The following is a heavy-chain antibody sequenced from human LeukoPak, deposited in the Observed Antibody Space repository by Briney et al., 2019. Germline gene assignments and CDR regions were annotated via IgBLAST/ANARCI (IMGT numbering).Heavy chain of an antibody. J-gene: IGHJ4*02. CDR2: ISSNGGST. CDR1: GFTFSSYA. CDR3: ARDGHCSSTSCSSGSYYY. Sequence: GGSLRLSCAASGFTFSSYAMHWVRQAPGKGLEYVSAISSNGGSTYYANSVKGRFTISRENSKNTLYLQMGSLRAEDMAVYYCARDGHCSSTSCSSGSYYYWGQGNLVTVSS. V-gene: IGHV3-64*01. D-gene: IGHD2-2*01.